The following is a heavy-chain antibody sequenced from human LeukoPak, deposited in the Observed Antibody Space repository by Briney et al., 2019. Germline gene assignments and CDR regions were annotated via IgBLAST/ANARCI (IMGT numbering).Heavy chain of an antibody. D-gene: IGHD3-22*01. CDR3: AKDHYYDSSGYYPFFDY. CDR2: ISYDGSNK. Sequence: PGGSLRLSCAASGFTLSNYGMHWVRQAPGKGLEWVAVISYDGSNKYYADSVKGRFTISRDNSKNTLYLQMNSLRAEDTAVYYCAKDHYYDSSGYYPFFDYWGQGTLVTVSS. CDR1: GFTLSNYG. J-gene: IGHJ4*02. V-gene: IGHV3-30*18.